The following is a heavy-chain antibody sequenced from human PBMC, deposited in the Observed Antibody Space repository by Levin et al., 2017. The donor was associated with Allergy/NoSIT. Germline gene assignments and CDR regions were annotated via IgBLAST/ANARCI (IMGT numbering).Heavy chain of an antibody. J-gene: IGHJ4*02. CDR3: ARRYVSGSYFDY. CDR2: ISSSGTTI. CDR1: GFTFSTYG. D-gene: IGHD3-10*01. V-gene: IGHV3-48*01. Sequence: GGSLRLSCAASGFTFSTYGMNWVRQAPGKGLEWVSYISSSGTTIYYADSVKGRFTISRDNAKNSLYLQMNSLRAEDTAVYYCARRYVSGSYFDYWGQGTLVTVS.